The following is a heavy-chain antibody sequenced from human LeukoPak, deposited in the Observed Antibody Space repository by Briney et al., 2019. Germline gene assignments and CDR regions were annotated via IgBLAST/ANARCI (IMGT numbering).Heavy chain of an antibody. CDR2: ISGGGGTTYYA. CDR3: AKSYDILTGYIDY. CDR1: GFTFSGYA. V-gene: IGHV3-23*01. D-gene: IGHD3-9*01. J-gene: IGHJ4*02. Sequence: PGGSLRLSCAASGFTFSGYAMSWVRQSPGKGLEWVSAISGGGGTTYYAYYADSVKGRFTISRDNSKNTLYLLMNSLRAEDTAVYYCAKSYDILTGYIDYWGQGTLVTVSS.